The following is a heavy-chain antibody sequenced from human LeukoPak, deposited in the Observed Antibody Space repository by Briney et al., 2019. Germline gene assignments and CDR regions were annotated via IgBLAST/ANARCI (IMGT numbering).Heavy chain of an antibody. V-gene: IGHV3-23*01. CDR2: ISGSGGST. Sequence: PGGSLRLSCAASGFTLSSYAMSWVRQAPGKGLEWVSAISGSGGSTYYADSVKGRFTISRDNSKNTLYLQMNSLRAEDTAVYYCAKDRSGYSYGYVFDYWGQGTLVTVSS. CDR1: GFTLSSYA. D-gene: IGHD5-18*01. CDR3: AKDRSGYSYGYVFDY. J-gene: IGHJ4*02.